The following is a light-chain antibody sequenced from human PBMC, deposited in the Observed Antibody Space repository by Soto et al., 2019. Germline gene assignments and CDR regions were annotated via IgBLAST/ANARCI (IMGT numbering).Light chain of an antibody. Sequence: EFVLTQSPGTLSLSPGERATPSCRSSQSLTNSFIAWYQQKPGQAPRLLIYDTSSRASGIPDRFSGSGSGTDFTLTISRLEPEDFAVFYCQQYGTSEIIFGQGTRLEIK. CDR1: QSLTNSF. CDR3: QQYGTSEII. J-gene: IGKJ5*01. V-gene: IGKV3-20*01. CDR2: DTS.